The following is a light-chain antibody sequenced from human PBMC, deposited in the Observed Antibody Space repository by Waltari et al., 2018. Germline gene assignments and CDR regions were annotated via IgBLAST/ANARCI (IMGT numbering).Light chain of an antibody. CDR2: YDS. CDR1: NIGTKS. J-gene: IGLJ1*01. V-gene: IGLV3-21*04. CDR3: QVWDANNEPGV. Sequence: SYVLTQPPSVSVAPGETARITCGGNNIGTKSVHWYQQKPGQAPVLVISYDSDRSSGIPERFSGSNSGNTANLTISRVEAGDEAEYFCQVWDANNEPGVFGTGTEVTVL.